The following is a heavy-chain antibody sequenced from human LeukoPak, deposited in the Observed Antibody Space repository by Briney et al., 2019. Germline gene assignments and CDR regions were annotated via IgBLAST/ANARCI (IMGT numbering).Heavy chain of an antibody. CDR2: INPNSGGT. CDR1: GFTFSDYY. Sequence: PGGSLRLSCAASGFTFSDYYMHWVRQAPGQGLEWMGWINPNSGGTNYAQKFQGRVTMTRDTSISTAYMELSRLRSDDTAVYYCAREGTREMALQSLRYWGQGTLVTVSS. D-gene: IGHD1-7*01. CDR3: AREGTREMALQSLRY. J-gene: IGHJ4*02. V-gene: IGHV1-2*02.